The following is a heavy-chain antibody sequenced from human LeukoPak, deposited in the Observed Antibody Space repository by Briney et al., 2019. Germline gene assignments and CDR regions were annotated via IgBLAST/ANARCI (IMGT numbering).Heavy chain of an antibody. D-gene: IGHD3-22*01. J-gene: IGHJ3*02. CDR1: GGTFSSYA. Sequence: SVKVSCKASGGTFSSYAISWVRQAPGQGLEWMGRIIPILGIANYAQKFQGRVTITADKSTSTAYMELSSLRSEDTAVYYCARGRVFYESSGYFPVAFDIWGQGTMVTVSS. CDR2: IIPILGIA. CDR3: ARGRVFYESSGYFPVAFDI. V-gene: IGHV1-69*04.